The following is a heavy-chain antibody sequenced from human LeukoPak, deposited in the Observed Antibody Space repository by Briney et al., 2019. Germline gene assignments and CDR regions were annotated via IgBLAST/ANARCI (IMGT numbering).Heavy chain of an antibody. Sequence: GGSLRLSCAASGFTFSNYGMHWVRQAPGKGLEWVAFISYDGLMAFISFDGSNRHYVDSAKGRFTISRDNSKNTMYLQMNSLRAEDTAVYYCAKGSLVVVITDYYFDSWGQGTLVTVSS. CDR3: AKGSLVVVITDYYFDS. J-gene: IGHJ4*02. CDR1: GFTFSNYG. D-gene: IGHD3-22*01. CDR2: ISYDGLMAFISFDGSNR. V-gene: IGHV3-30*18.